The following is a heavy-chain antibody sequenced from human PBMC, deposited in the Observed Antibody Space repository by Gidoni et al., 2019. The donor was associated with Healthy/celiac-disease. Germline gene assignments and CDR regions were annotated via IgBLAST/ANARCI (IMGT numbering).Heavy chain of an antibody. CDR1: GGSISSYY. D-gene: IGHD3-22*01. CDR2: IYYSGST. V-gene: IGHV4-59*01. Sequence: QVQLQESGPGLVKPSETLSLTCTVSGGSISSYYWSWIRQPPGKGLEWIGYIYYSGSTNYNPSLKSRVTISVDTSKNQFSLKLSSVTAADTAVYYCARGGYYYDSSGPNQLFDYWGQGTLVTVSS. J-gene: IGHJ4*02. CDR3: ARGGYYYDSSGPNQLFDY.